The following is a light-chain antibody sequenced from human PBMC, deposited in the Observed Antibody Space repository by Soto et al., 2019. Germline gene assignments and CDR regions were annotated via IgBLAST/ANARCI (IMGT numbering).Light chain of an antibody. CDR2: TAS. J-gene: IGKJ2*01. CDR1: QDIDRW. CDR3: LQSDTFPYT. V-gene: IGKV1D-12*01. Sequence: DIQMTQSPSSVSASVGDRVTISCRASQDIDRWLAWFQHKPGKAPKLLISTASSLQSGVPSRFSGGGSGTDFTLTIASLQFEDFATYYCLQSDTFPYTFGLGTKLEIK.